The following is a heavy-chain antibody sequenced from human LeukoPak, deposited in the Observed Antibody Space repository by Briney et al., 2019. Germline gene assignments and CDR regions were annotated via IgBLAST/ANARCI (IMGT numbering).Heavy chain of an antibody. D-gene: IGHD2-2*01. CDR1: GFTFSSYG. CDR2: ISYDGSNK. CDR3: ENRFLEVPAAIDY. J-gene: IGHJ4*02. V-gene: IGHV3-30*18. Sequence: PGRSLTLSCAASGFTFSSYGMHWVRQAPGKGLEWVAVISYDGSNKYYSDSVKGRFTISRENSKNTLYLQMNSLSAEDTAVSYCENRFLEVPAAIDYWGQGTLVTVSS.